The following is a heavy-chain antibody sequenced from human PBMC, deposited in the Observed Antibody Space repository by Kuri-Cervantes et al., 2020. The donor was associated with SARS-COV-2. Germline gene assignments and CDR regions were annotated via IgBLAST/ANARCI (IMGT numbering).Heavy chain of an antibody. CDR3: ARSAAAFYGMDV. Sequence: SETLSLTCSVSGDSISPYYWTWIRQPPGKGLEWIGHIYYSGSVNYNPSLMSRLTISVDKSKNQVSLKLTSVTAADTAAYYCARSAAAFYGMDVWGQGTTVTVSS. V-gene: IGHV4-59*01. CDR2: IYYSGSV. CDR1: GDSISPYY. J-gene: IGHJ6*02. D-gene: IGHD2-2*01.